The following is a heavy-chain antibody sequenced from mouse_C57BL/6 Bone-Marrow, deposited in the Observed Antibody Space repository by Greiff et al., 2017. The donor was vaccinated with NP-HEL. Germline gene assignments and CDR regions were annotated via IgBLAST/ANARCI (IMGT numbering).Heavy chain of an antibody. V-gene: IGHV8-12*01. Sequence: ESGPGILQSSQTLSLTCSFSGFSLSTSGMGVSWIRQPSGKGLEWLAHIYWDDDKRYNPFLKSRLTISKDTSRNQVFLKITSVDTADTATYYCARSYYYGSSSLDYWGQGTTLTVSS. CDR2: IYWDDDK. D-gene: IGHD1-1*01. CDR1: GFSLSTSGMG. CDR3: ARSYYYGSSSLDY. J-gene: IGHJ2*01.